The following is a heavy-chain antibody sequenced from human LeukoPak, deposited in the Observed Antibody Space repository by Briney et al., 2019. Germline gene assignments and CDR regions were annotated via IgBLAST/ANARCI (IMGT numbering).Heavy chain of an antibody. CDR3: AKDYPDFDY. CDR2: ISATGGTT. Sequence: PGGSLRLSCAASGFTFRTYAMTWVRQTPGRGLEWVSGISATGGTTYYADSAKGRFTISRDNSKNPLYLQMNSLRAEDTAVYYCAKDYPDFDYWGQGTLVTVSS. CDR1: GFTFRTYA. J-gene: IGHJ4*02. V-gene: IGHV3-23*01.